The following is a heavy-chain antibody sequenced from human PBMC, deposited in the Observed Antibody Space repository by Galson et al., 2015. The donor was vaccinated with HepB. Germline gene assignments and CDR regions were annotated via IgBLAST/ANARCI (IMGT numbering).Heavy chain of an antibody. CDR3: TKEKTMIVVARPYYFDY. CDR2: ISWNSGRI. D-gene: IGHD3-22*01. J-gene: IGHJ4*02. Sequence: RLSCAASGFTFNDYAMHWVRQAPGKGLEWVSTISWNSGRIGYADSVKGRFTISRDNAKNSLYLQMNSLRPEDTALYYCTKEKTMIVVARPYYFDYWGQGTLVTVSS. V-gene: IGHV3-9*01. CDR1: GFTFNDYA.